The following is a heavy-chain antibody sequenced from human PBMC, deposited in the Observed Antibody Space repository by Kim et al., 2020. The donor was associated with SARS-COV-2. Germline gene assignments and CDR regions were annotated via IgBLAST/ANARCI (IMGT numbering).Heavy chain of an antibody. Sequence: SETLSLTCAVYGGSFSGCYWSWIRQPPGKGLEWIGEINHSGSTNYNPSLKSRVTISVDTSKNQFSLKLSSVTAADTAVYYCARAHYYYGSGSYVWFDPWGQGTLVTVSS. V-gene: IGHV4-34*01. D-gene: IGHD3-10*01. CDR1: GGSFSGCY. CDR2: INHSGST. CDR3: ARAHYYYGSGSYVWFDP. J-gene: IGHJ5*02.